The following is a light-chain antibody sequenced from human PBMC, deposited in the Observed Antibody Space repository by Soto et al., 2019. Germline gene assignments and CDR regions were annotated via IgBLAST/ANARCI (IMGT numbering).Light chain of an antibody. CDR1: QSVSSY. V-gene: IGKV3-11*01. Sequence: EIILTQSPDTLSLSPGERATLSCRASQSVSSYLAWYQQKPGQAPRLLIYDASNRATGIPARFSGSGSGTDFTLTISSLEPEDFAVYYCQQRSNWPPYTFGQGTKVDIK. CDR3: QQRSNWPPYT. CDR2: DAS. J-gene: IGKJ2*01.